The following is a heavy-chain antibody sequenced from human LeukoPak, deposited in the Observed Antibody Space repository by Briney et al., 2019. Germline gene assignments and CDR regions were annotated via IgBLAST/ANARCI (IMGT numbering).Heavy chain of an antibody. Sequence: SETLSLTCTVSGGSISSTSYYWGWIRQPPGKGLEWIGSINYSGSTYYNPSLKSRVTISVDTSKNQFSLNLSSVTAADTAVYYCARRVSRGIFDIWGQGTMVTVSS. V-gene: IGHV4-39*01. J-gene: IGHJ3*02. D-gene: IGHD3-16*01. CDR1: GGSISSTSYY. CDR3: ARRVSRGIFDI. CDR2: INYSGST.